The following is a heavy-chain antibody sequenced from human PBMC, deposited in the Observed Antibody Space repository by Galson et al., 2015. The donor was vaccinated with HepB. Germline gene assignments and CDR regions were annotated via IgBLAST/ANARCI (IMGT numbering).Heavy chain of an antibody. CDR1: GLTVSNNY. CDR2: ISYDGSNK. Sequence: SLRLSCAASGLTVSNNYMTWVRQAPGKGLEWVAVISYDGSNKYYADSVKGRFTISRDNSKNTLYLQMNSLRAEDTAVYYCARDRQHFDYWGQGTLVTVSS. CDR3: ARDRQHFDY. V-gene: IGHV3-30*03. J-gene: IGHJ4*02.